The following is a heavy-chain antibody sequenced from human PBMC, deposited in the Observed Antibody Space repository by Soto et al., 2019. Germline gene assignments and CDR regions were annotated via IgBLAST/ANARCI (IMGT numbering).Heavy chain of an antibody. CDR2: IYYSGST. CDR3: ARVVYYDSSGKEVFDI. V-gene: IGHV4-30-4*01. Sequence: SETLSLTCTVSGGSISSGDYYWSWIRQPPGKGLEWIGYIYYSGSTYYNPSLKSRVTISVDTSKNQFALKLSSVTAADTAVYYCARVVYYDSSGKEVFDIWGQGTMVTVSS. J-gene: IGHJ3*02. D-gene: IGHD3-22*01. CDR1: GGSISSGDYY.